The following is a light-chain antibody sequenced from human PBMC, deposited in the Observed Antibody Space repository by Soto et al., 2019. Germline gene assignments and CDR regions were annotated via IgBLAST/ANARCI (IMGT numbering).Light chain of an antibody. Sequence: DIQMTQSPSSLSASVGDRVTITCRASQNINNYLNWYQQKPGKAPNLLIYAASSLQSGVPSRFSGSGSGTDFTLTITSLQPEDFATYYCHQTYSIPFTFGQGTKLDIK. CDR1: QNINNY. CDR3: HQTYSIPFT. J-gene: IGKJ2*01. CDR2: AAS. V-gene: IGKV1-39*01.